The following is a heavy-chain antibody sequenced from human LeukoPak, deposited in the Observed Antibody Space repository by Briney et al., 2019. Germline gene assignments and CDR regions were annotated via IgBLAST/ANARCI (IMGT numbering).Heavy chain of an antibody. CDR1: GYTFTTYY. J-gene: IGHJ4*02. V-gene: IGHV1-46*01. Sequence: VASVSVSCKASGYTFTTYYMHWVRQAPGQGLEWMGIINPSVGGTSYAQKFQGTLTMTRDTSTSTVYMELSSLRSEDTAVYYCARGGTMVRGDLFDYWGQGTLVTVSS. CDR2: INPSVGGT. D-gene: IGHD3-10*01. CDR3: ARGGTMVRGDLFDY.